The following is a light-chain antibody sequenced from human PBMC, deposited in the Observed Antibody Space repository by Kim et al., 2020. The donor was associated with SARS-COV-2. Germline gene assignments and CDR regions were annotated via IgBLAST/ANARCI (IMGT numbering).Light chain of an antibody. J-gene: IGKJ2*01. CDR2: GAS. CDR3: QQYNNWPYT. Sequence: LSVAPSERPTLSCRASWLSSNLAWYQQKPGQAPRPLIYGASTRATGIPARFSGSGSGTEFTLTISSLQSEDFAVYYCQQYNNWPYTVGQGTKLEI. V-gene: IGKV3-15*01. CDR1: WLSSN.